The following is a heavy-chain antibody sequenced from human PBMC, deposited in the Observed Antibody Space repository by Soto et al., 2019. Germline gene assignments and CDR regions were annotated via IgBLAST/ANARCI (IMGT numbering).Heavy chain of an antibody. J-gene: IGHJ4*02. CDR2: FIPIFGTA. V-gene: IGHV1-69*01. Sequence: QVQLVQSGAEVKKPGSSVKVSCKASGGTFSSYAISWVRQAPGQGLEWMGGFIPIFGTANYAQKFQGRVTITADESTSTAYMELSSLRSEDTAVYYCARDIVDGPYSSRWSGLFDYWGQGTLVTVSS. CDR3: ARDIVDGPYSSRWSGLFDY. D-gene: IGHD6-13*01. CDR1: GGTFSSYA.